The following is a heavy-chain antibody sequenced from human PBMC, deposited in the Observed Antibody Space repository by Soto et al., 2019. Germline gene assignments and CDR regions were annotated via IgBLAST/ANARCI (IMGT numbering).Heavy chain of an antibody. Sequence: SETLSLTCTVAGGSISRYYWSWIRQPAGKGLEWIGRIYTSVSTNYNPSLKSRVTMSVDTSKNQFCVQLRYVTAADTAVYYCARVGYDFWSGYYTRAFDIWGQGTMVTVSS. J-gene: IGHJ3*02. CDR1: GGSISRYY. CDR2: IYTSVST. D-gene: IGHD3-3*01. V-gene: IGHV4-4*07. CDR3: ARVGYDFWSGYYTRAFDI.